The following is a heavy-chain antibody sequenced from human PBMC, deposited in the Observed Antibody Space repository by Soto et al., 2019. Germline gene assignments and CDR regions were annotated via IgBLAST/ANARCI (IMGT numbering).Heavy chain of an antibody. CDR3: VKGTWAVPSASDAFDI. D-gene: IGHD2-2*01. J-gene: IGHJ3*02. CDR2: FSAGP. CDR1: GFTFSNYV. Sequence: GGSLRLSCAASGFTFSNYVMTWVRQAPGKGLEWVSSFSAGPFYADSVKGRFTISRDNSKDTLYLQMSSLRTEDTAIYYCVKGTWAVPSASDAFDIWGQGTVVTVSS. V-gene: IGHV3-23*01.